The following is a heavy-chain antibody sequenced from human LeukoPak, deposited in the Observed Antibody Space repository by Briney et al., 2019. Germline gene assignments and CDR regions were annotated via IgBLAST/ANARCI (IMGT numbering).Heavy chain of an antibody. CDR1: GFTLTVFA. Sequence: GGSLRLSCAPSGFTLTVFAMSWVRQAPGRGLGSVAAISGSAGATNYADSVKGRSTISRDNPKNTLYLHMSSLRAEDKAVYFCAKDSCLRTNPSCYSSAENYHYYYMNVWGKGTTVTVSS. V-gene: IGHV3-23*01. CDR2: ISGSAGAT. J-gene: IGHJ6*03. CDR3: AKDSCLRTNPSCYSSAENYHYYYMNV. D-gene: IGHD2-2*02.